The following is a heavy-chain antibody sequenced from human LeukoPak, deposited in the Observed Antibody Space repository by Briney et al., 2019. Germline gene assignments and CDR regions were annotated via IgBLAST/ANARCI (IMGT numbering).Heavy chain of an antibody. CDR2: IYYSGST. CDR3: ARGPRQFVRTPPRGWVDP. V-gene: IGHV4-59*01. D-gene: IGHD6-6*01. Sequence: SETLSLTCTGSGGSISNYYWSWIRQPPGKGLEGIGFIYYSGSTNYTPPLKRRVTISVDTSKNQFSLQVRSVTPPDTAVYYCARGPRQFVRTPPRGWVDPWGQGTLVTLPS. J-gene: IGHJ5*02. CDR1: GGSISNYY.